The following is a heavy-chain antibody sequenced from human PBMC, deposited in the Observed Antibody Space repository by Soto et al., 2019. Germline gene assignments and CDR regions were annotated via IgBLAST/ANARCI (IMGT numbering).Heavy chain of an antibody. Sequence: PGGSLRLSCAASGFTFSSYAMSWVRQAPGKGLEWVSSISGSGGSIYYADSVKGRFTISRDNSKNTLYLQMNSLRAEDTAVYYCAKDHQDYFDYWGQGTLVTVSS. CDR2: ISGSGGSI. CDR3: AKDHQDYFDY. V-gene: IGHV3-23*01. D-gene: IGHD3-10*01. J-gene: IGHJ4*02. CDR1: GFTFSSYA.